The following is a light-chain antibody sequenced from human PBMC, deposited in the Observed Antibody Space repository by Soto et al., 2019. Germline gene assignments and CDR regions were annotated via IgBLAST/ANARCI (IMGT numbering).Light chain of an antibody. CDR3: AAWDDILSGVV. CDR1: SSNIGSTY. CDR2: RNN. J-gene: IGLJ2*01. V-gene: IGLV1-47*01. Sequence: QSVLTQPPSASGTPGQRVTISCSGSSSNIGSTYVYWYQQLPGTAPKLLIYRNNQRPSGVPDRFSGSKSGTSASLAISGLRSEDEADYYCAAWDDILSGVVFGGGTKLTVL.